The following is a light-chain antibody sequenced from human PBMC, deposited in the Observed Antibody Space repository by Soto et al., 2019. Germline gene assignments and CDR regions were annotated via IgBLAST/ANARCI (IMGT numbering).Light chain of an antibody. CDR3: SSYTSTSTIL. Sequence: QSVLTQPASVSGSPGQSITISCTGTSSDIGAYNYVSWYQHHPGKAPKMMMYEVSYRPSGVSNRFSGSKSGNTASLTISGLQAEDEADYFCSSYTSTSTILFGGGTKLTVL. V-gene: IGLV2-14*01. J-gene: IGLJ2*01. CDR1: SSDIGAYNY. CDR2: EVS.